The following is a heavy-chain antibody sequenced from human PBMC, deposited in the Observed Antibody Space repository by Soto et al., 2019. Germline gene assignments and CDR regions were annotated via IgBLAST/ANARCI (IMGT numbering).Heavy chain of an antibody. CDR3: ARPAYYDFWSGYPTGYCYYGMDV. D-gene: IGHD3-3*01. V-gene: IGHV1-69*12. CDR2: IIPIIGTA. CDR1: GGTFSSYG. J-gene: IGHJ6*02. Sequence: QVQLVQSGAEVKKPGSSVKVSCKASGGTFSSYGISWVRQAPGQGLEWMGGIIPIIGTANYVQKFQGRVTITADDSTSTAYMELSSKRSEDTAVYYCARPAYYDFWSGYPTGYCYYGMDVWGQGTTVTVSS.